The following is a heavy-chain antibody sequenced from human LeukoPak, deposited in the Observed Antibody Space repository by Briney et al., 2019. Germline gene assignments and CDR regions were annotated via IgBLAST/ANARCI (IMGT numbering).Heavy chain of an antibody. J-gene: IGHJ4*02. D-gene: IGHD3-10*01. CDR3: ATGYYYDSGSFYY. CDR1: GFTFTNAW. V-gene: IGHV3-15*01. Sequence: GGSLRLSCAASGFTFTNAWMNWVRQAPGKGLEWVGRIKSKTHGGTTDYAAPVKGRFTISRDDSKNTLYLQMNSLKTEDTAVYYCATGYYYDSGSFYYWGQGALVTVSS. CDR2: IKSKTHGGTT.